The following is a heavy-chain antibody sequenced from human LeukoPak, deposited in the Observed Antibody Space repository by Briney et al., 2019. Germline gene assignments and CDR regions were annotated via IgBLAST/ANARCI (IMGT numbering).Heavy chain of an antibody. CDR2: IWYDGSNK. CDR1: GFTFSSYG. D-gene: IGHD3-3*01. J-gene: IGHJ6*03. Sequence: AGGSLRLSCAASGFTFSSYGMHCVRQAPGKGLEWVAVIWYDGSNKYYADSVKGRFTISRDNSKHTLYLQMSSLRAEDTAVYYCAEGYYDFWSGYPPSYYMDVWGKGTTVTVSS. V-gene: IGHV3-33*06. CDR3: AEGYYDFWSGYPPSYYMDV.